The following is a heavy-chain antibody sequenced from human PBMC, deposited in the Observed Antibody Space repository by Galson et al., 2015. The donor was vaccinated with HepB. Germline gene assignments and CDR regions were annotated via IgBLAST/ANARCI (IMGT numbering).Heavy chain of an antibody. CDR2: IIPILGIA. J-gene: IGHJ5*02. D-gene: IGHD2-2*01. Sequence: SVKVSCKASGGTFSSYTISWVRQAPGQGLEWMGRIIPILGIANYAQKFQGRVTITADESTSTAYMELSSLRSEDTAVYYCARVTDIVVVPAATGGWFDPWGQGTLVTVSS. V-gene: IGHV1-69*02. CDR1: GGTFSSYT. CDR3: ARVTDIVVVPAATGGWFDP.